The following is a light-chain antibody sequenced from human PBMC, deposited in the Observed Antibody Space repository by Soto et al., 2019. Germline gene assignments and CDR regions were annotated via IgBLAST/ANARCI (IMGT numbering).Light chain of an antibody. Sequence: QSALTQPASVSGSPGQSITISCTGTSSDVGGYKYVSWYQQHPGKAPKLMIYEVSNRPSGVSNRFSGSKSGDTASLTISGLQGEDEADYYCSSYTSSGTVVFGGGTKLTVL. CDR1: SSDVGGYKY. J-gene: IGLJ2*01. CDR2: EVS. CDR3: SSYTSSGTVV. V-gene: IGLV2-14*01.